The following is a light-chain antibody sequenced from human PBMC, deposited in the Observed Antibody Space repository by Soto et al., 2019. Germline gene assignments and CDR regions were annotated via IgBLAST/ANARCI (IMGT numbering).Light chain of an antibody. CDR3: QQYDSPPYT. Sequence: VLTQSPGTLSLSPGERATLSCRASQSVSSSNLAWYQKKPGQAHRVLIYGASTRATGIPDRFSGSGSGSDFTLTISRLEPEDFAVYYCQQYDSPPYTFGQGTNLEIK. J-gene: IGKJ2*01. CDR1: QSVSSSN. V-gene: IGKV3-20*01. CDR2: GAS.